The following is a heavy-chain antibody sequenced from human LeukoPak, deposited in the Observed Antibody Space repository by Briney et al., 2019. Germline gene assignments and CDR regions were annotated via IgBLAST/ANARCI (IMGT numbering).Heavy chain of an antibody. D-gene: IGHD3-9*01. J-gene: IGHJ4*02. Sequence: PGGSLRLSCAASGFTFSSSAMHWVRQAPGKGLEWVAVISYGGTTKIYAESVKGRFTISRDNSKDTLYLQMNSLTTEDTAVYYCAKAESPDILSGYYRSYFDHWGQGTLATVSS. CDR2: ISYGGTTK. CDR1: GFTFSSSA. CDR3: AKAESPDILSGYYRSYFDH. V-gene: IGHV3-30*04.